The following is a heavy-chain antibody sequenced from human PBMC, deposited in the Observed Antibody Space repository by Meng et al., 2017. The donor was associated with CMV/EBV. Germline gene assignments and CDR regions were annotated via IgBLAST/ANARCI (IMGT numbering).Heavy chain of an antibody. Sequence: QGSGHGLVAPSDTLSLTCTAFGGSISSYYWSWIRQPAGTGLEWIGRIYTSGSTNYNPSLKSRVTMSVDTSKNQFSLKLSSVTAADTAVYYCARGSYYRYVIDYWGQGTLVTVSS. J-gene: IGHJ4*02. CDR1: GGSISSYY. CDR2: IYTSGST. V-gene: IGHV4-4*07. CDR3: ARGSYYRYVIDY. D-gene: IGHD2-21*01.